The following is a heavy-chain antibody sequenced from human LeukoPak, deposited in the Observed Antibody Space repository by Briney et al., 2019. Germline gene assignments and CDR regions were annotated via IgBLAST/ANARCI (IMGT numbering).Heavy chain of an antibody. Sequence: SGPTLVKPTQTLTLTCTFSGFSLSTSGVGVGWIRQPPGKALEWLALIYWDDDKRYSPSLKSRLTITKDTSKNQVVLTMTNMDPVDTATYYCAHPPGSWYKVYFDYWGQGTLVTVSS. CDR2: IYWDDDK. D-gene: IGHD6-13*01. J-gene: IGHJ4*02. CDR1: GFSLSTSGVG. CDR3: AHPPGSWYKVYFDY. V-gene: IGHV2-5*02.